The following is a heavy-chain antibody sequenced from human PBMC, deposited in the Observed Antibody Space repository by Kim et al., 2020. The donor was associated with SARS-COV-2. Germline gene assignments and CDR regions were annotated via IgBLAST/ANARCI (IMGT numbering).Heavy chain of an antibody. CDR2: VRYDGVST. D-gene: IGHD2-8*02. J-gene: IGHJ5*02. Sequence: GGSLRLSCASSGFSFNTYAMTWVRQAPGKGLEWVSSVRYDGVSTSYADSVQGRFTISRDTSENTVYLQMNSLRDEDTAVYYCAKGGPFCAGGICNWFDPWGQGTLVTVSS. CDR3: AKGGPFCAGGICNWFDP. CDR1: GFSFNTYA. V-gene: IGHV3-23*01.